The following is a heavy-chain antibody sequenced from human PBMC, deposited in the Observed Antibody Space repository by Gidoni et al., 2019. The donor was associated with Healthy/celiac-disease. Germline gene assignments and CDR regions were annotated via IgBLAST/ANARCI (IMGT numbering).Heavy chain of an antibody. CDR2: ISSSSSTI. CDR1: GFTFSSYS. J-gene: IGHJ4*02. D-gene: IGHD6-19*01. Sequence: EVQLVESGGGLVQPGGSLRLSCAASGFTFSSYSMNWVRKAPGKGLEWVSYISSSSSTIYYADSVKGRFTIARDNAKNSLYLQMNSLRAEDTAVYYCARGEQWLAKGVFDYWGQGTLVTVSA. V-gene: IGHV3-48*01. CDR3: ARGEQWLAKGVFDY.